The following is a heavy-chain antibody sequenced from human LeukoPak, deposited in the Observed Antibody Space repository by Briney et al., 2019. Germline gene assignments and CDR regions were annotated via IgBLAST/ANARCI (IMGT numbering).Heavy chain of an antibody. CDR2: IYSSGST. V-gene: IGHV4-39*01. CDR3: ARHRRDRGGPREVVD. J-gene: IGHJ4*02. CDR1: GGSISSSSYY. Sequence: PSETLSLTCTVSGGSISSSSYYWGWLRQPPGKGLEWSGSIYSSGSTYYNPSLKSRVTISVDTSKNQFSLKLSSVTAADTAVYYCARHRRDRGGPREVVDWGQGTLVTVSS. D-gene: IGHD1-26*01.